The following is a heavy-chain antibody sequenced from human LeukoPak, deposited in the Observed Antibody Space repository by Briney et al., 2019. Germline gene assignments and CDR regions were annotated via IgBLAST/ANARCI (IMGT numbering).Heavy chain of an antibody. V-gene: IGHV4-38-2*02. D-gene: IGHD5-24*01. CDR1: GYSFSSGYY. CDR2: NYHSGST. CDR3: ARARREMVDY. J-gene: IGHJ4*02. Sequence: SETLSLTCTVSGYSFSSGYYWGWIRPPPGKVLELVGINYHSGSTCYNPYLKSRVTISVDTSKNQFYLKLSSVTAADTAVYYCARARREMVDYWGQGTLVTVSS.